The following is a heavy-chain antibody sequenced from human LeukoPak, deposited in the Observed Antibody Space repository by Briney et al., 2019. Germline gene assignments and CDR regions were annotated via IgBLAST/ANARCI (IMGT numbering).Heavy chain of an antibody. V-gene: IGHV4-61*02. CDR2: IYTSGST. J-gene: IGHJ5*02. Sequence: SETLSLTCTVSGGSISSGSYYWSWIRQPAGKGLEWIGRIYTSGSTNYNPSLKSRVTISVDTSKNQFSLKLSSVIAADTAVYYCARGRKVDYYDSLPLEFDPWGQGTLVTVSS. D-gene: IGHD3-22*01. CDR1: GGSISSGSYY. CDR3: ARGRKVDYYDSLPLEFDP.